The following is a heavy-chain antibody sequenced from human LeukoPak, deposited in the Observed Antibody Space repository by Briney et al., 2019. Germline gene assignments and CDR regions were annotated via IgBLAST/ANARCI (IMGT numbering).Heavy chain of an antibody. CDR3: ARGLGLVPIDY. CDR1: GFTFDDYG. Sequence: GGSLRLPCAASGFTFDDYGMSWVRQAPGKGLEWVSGINWNGGSTGYADSVKGRFTISRDNAKNSLYLQMNSLRAEDTALYYCARGLGLVPIDYWGQGTLVTVSS. V-gene: IGHV3-20*04. J-gene: IGHJ4*02. CDR2: INWNGGST. D-gene: IGHD6-19*01.